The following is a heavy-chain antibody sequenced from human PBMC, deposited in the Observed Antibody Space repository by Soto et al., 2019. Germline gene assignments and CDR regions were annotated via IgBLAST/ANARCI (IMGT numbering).Heavy chain of an antibody. Sequence: KSSETLSLTCAVYGAPFSGYYWTWIRQPPGKGLEWIGEINHTGSTKYNPSLKSRVTISLDTSKNQFSLSLRSVTAADTAVYHCARGRELFGAVTTFEYCHQGTQITVSS. CDR3: ARGRELFGAVTTFEY. D-gene: IGHD3-3*01. CDR1: GAPFSGYY. V-gene: IGHV4-34*01. J-gene: IGHJ4*02. CDR2: INHTGST.